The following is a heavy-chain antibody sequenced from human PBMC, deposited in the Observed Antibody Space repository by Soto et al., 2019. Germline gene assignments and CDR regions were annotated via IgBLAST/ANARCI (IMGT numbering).Heavy chain of an antibody. J-gene: IGHJ4*02. CDR3: AVLPDGSGSSPPGFAY. CDR1: GGTFSSYA. CDR2: IIPIFGTA. Sequence: QVQLVQSGAEVKKPGSSVKVSCKASGGTFSSYAISWVRQAPGQGLEWMGGIIPIFGTANYAQKCQGRVTLTGAESSRTAYIELRSLRSEDTAGYYWAVLPDGSGSSPPGFAYWGQGTLVTVSS. V-gene: IGHV1-69*01. D-gene: IGHD3-10*01.